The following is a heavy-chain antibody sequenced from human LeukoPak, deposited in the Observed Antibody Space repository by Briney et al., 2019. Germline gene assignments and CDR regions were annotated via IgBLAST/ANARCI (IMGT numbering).Heavy chain of an antibody. J-gene: IGHJ4*02. CDR3: ARDDYFESTGYYFSVC. D-gene: IGHD3-22*01. Sequence: PGGSLRLSCAVSGFTVSSNYMSWVRQAPGKGLEWVSVIYSSGSAYYIDSVKGRFTISRDNSKNTLYLQMNSLRAEDTAVYYCARDDYFESTGYYFSVCWGQGTLVTVSS. V-gene: IGHV3-53*01. CDR2: IYSSGSA. CDR1: GFTVSSNY.